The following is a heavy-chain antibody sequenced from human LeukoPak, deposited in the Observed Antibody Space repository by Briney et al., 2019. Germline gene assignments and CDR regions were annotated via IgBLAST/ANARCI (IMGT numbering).Heavy chain of an antibody. J-gene: IGHJ4*02. CDR1: GFNFRSYG. CDR2: IWYDGSNK. CDR3: TTVRGSRDSIWYYDY. Sequence: GRSLRLSCAASGFNFRSYGMHWVRQAPGKGLEWVALIWYDGSNKYYADSVKGRFTISKDNSKNTLYLQMNSLRAEDTAVYYCTTVRGSRDSIWYYDYWGQGTLVTVSS. D-gene: IGHD6-13*01. V-gene: IGHV3-33*01.